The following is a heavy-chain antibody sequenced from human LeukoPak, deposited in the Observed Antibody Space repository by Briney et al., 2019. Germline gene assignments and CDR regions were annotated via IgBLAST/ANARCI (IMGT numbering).Heavy chain of an antibody. J-gene: IGHJ4*02. D-gene: IGHD1-1*01. V-gene: IGHV4-38-2*01. Sequence: PSETLSLTCAVSGYSFSRGYYWGWIRQPPGKGLEWIGSIYHSGSTYYNPSLKSRVTISVDTSKNQFSLKLRSVTAADTAVYYCAEVERRNYWGQGTLVTVSS. CDR3: AEVERRNY. CDR1: GYSFSRGYY. CDR2: IYHSGST.